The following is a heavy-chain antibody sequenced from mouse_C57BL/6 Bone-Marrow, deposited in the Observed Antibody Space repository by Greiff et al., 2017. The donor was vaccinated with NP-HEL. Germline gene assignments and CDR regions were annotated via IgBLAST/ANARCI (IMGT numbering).Heavy chain of an antibody. CDR2: IYPGDGDT. V-gene: IGHV1-82*01. CDR1: GYAFSSSW. J-gene: IGHJ4*01. CDR3: ARCYYDYIYYAMDY. D-gene: IGHD2-4*01. Sequence: QVQLKESGPELVKPGASVKISCTASGYAFSSSWMNWVKQRHGKGLEWIGRIYPGDGDTNYNGKFKGKATLTADKSSSTAYMQLSSLTSEDSAVYFCARCYYDYIYYAMDYWGQGTSVTVSS.